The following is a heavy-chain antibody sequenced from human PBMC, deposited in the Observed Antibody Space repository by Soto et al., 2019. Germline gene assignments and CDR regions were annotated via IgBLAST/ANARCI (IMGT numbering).Heavy chain of an antibody. CDR2: IWYDGSNK. J-gene: IGHJ4*02. D-gene: IGHD1-1*01. CDR3: ARGNWNDVGRYFDY. V-gene: IGHV3-33*01. CDR1: GFTFSSYG. Sequence: QVQLVESGGGVVQPGRSLRLSCEASGFTFSSYGMHWVRQAPGKGLEWVAVIWYDGSNKYYADSVKGRFTISRDNSKNTLYLQMNSLRAEDTAVYYCARGNWNDVGRYFDYWGQGTLVTVSS.